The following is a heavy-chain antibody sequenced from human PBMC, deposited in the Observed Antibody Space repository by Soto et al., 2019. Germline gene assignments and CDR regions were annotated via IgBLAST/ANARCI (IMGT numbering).Heavy chain of an antibody. CDR3: ERGGRLNWFFDL. Sequence: EVQLVESGGGLVQPGGSLRLSCAASGFTFSSYWMHWVRQAPGKGLVWVSRINSDGSSTSYADSVKGRFTISRDNAKNPLYLRMLSLGAADTAVYVCERGGRLNWFFDLWGRGTLVTVSS. J-gene: IGHJ2*01. CDR1: GFTFSSYW. CDR2: INSDGSST. D-gene: IGHD1-26*01. V-gene: IGHV3-74*01.